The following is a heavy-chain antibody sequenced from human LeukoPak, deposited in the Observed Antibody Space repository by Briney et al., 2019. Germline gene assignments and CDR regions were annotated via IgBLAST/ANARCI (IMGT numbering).Heavy chain of an antibody. Sequence: ASVKVSCKTSGYTFTGYYIHWVRRAPGQGLEWMGWINPNSGGTNYEQKFQGRVTVTRDTSISTAYMELSRLRSDDTAVYFCARGGGGDYYDSRGYLDYWGQGTLVTVSS. CDR2: INPNSGGT. V-gene: IGHV1-2*02. CDR3: ARGGGGDYYDSRGYLDY. CDR1: GYTFTGYY. D-gene: IGHD3-22*01. J-gene: IGHJ4*02.